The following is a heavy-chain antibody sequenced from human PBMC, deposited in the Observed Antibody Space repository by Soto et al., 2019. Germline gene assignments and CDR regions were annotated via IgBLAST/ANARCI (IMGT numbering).Heavy chain of an antibody. J-gene: IGHJ4*02. CDR3: ARAATYYYDSSGYLSDY. D-gene: IGHD3-22*01. V-gene: IGHV1-69*13. CDR2: IIPIFGTA. CDR1: GGTFSSYA. Sequence: ASVKVSCKASGGTFSSYAISWVRQAPGQGLEWMGGIIPIFGTANYAQKFQGRVTITADESTSTAYMELSSLRSEDTAVYYCARAATYYYDSSGYLSDYWGQGTLVTVSS.